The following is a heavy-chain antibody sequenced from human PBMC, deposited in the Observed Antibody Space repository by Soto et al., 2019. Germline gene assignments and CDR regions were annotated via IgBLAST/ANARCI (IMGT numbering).Heavy chain of an antibody. D-gene: IGHD2-21*01. CDR3: ARVDVEMAIIHVFDY. CDR1: GFTFSSYA. J-gene: IGHJ4*02. CDR2: ISYDGSNK. V-gene: IGHV3-30-3*01. Sequence: QVQLVESGGGVVQPGRSLRLSCAASGFTFSSYAMHWVRQAPGKGLEWVAVISYDGSNKYYADSVKGRFTISRDNSKNTLYLQMNSLRAEDTAVYYCARVDVEMAIIHVFDYWGQGTLVTVSS.